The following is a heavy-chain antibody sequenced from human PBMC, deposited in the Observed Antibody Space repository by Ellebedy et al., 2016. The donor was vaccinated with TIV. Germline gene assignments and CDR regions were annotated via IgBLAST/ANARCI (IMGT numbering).Heavy chain of an antibody. CDR3: VRDLHWSYFD. V-gene: IGHV3-7*03. CDR2: IKEDGSEE. Sequence: GESLKISCAASGFTFSNYAMHWVRQAPGKGLEWVANIKEDGSEEYYVDSVKGRFTISRDNAKNSLYLQMNSLRAEDTAVYYCVRDLHWSYFDWGQGTLVTVSS. CDR1: GFTFSNYA. J-gene: IGHJ4*02. D-gene: IGHD1-26*01.